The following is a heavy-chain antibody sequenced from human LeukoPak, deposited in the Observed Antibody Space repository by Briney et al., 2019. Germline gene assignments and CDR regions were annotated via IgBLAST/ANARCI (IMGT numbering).Heavy chain of an antibody. V-gene: IGHV1-8*01. D-gene: IGHD6-19*01. CDR3: ARGRLPVAGMGWFDP. J-gene: IGHJ5*02. Sequence: ASVKVSCKASGYSFTSYTINWVRQATGQGLEWMGWMNPNSANTGYAQKFQGRVTITRNTSISTAYMELSSLTSEDTAVYYCARGRLPVAGMGWFDPGAREPWSPSPQ. CDR2: MNPNSANT. CDR1: GYSFTSYT.